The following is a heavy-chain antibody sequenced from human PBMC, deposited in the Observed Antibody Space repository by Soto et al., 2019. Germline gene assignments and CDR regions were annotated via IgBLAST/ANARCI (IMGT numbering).Heavy chain of an antibody. CDR2: VNAGNGNT. CDR3: ARGGSTGWLGGYYYHGMDV. CDR1: GYTFTNYV. V-gene: IGHV1-3*01. D-gene: IGHD2-2*01. J-gene: IGHJ6*02. Sequence: QVQLVQSGAEVKKPGASVTLSCTASGYTFTNYVIHWVRQAPGQRLEWVGWVNAGNGNTQYSQSFQGKVTITRDTSASTAYMGLSSLTYEDTAVYYCARGGSTGWLGGYYYHGMDVWGQGTTVTVSS.